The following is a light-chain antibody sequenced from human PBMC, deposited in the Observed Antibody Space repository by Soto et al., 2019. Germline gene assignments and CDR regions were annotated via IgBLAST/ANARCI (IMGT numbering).Light chain of an antibody. CDR2: DAS. J-gene: IGKJ1*01. V-gene: IGKV3D-11*01. CDR1: QGVSTS. Sequence: IVLTQSPVTLALSPGESAVLSCRASQGVSTSLAWYQHKPGQAPRLFIYDASKRAPGIPARFTGSGSGTDFPLTISPLEPEDIAVYYCQLRDVWPSSAQGTKVDIK. CDR3: QLRDVWPS.